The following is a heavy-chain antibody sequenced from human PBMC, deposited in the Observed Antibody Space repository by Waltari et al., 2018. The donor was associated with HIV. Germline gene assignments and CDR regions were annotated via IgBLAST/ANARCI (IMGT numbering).Heavy chain of an antibody. CDR2: IYHSGST. Sequence: QVQLQESGPGLVKPSETLSLTCTVSGYSISSAYYWGWIRQPPGKGLEWIGSIYHSGSTYYNPSLKSRVTISVDTSKNQFSLKLSSVTAADTAVYYCARGGNYYDSSGYYPFDYWGQGTLVTVSS. D-gene: IGHD3-22*01. V-gene: IGHV4-38-2*02. CDR3: ARGGNYYDSSGYYPFDY. CDR1: GYSISSAYY. J-gene: IGHJ4*02.